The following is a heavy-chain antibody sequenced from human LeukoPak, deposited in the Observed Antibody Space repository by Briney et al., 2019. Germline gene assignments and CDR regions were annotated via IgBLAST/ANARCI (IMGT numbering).Heavy chain of an antibody. V-gene: IGHV4-39*07. CDR3: ARDCSHRGLLWFGELYGIDY. D-gene: IGHD3-10*01. J-gene: IGHJ4*02. Sequence: GSLRLSCAASGFTFSSYAMSWVRQAPGKGLEWIGSIYYSGSTYYNPSLKSRVTISIDTSKNQFSLKLTSVTAADTAVYYCARDCSHRGLLWFGELYGIDYWGQGTLVTVSS. CDR2: IYYSGST. CDR1: GFTFSSYA.